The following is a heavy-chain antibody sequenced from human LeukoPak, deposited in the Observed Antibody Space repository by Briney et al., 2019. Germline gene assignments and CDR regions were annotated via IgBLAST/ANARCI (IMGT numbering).Heavy chain of an antibody. CDR3: ARLSAYYYGSYFYYYMDV. Sequence: GGSLRLSCEGSGFSFSSYWMTWVRQLPGKGPEWVANIRQDESQRYFADSVKGRFTISRDNAKKSVYLHMSSLRAEDTALYYCARLSAYYYGSYFYYYMDVWGKGTTVTVSS. V-gene: IGHV3-7*01. J-gene: IGHJ6*03. CDR2: IRQDESQR. D-gene: IGHD3-10*01. CDR1: GFSFSSYW.